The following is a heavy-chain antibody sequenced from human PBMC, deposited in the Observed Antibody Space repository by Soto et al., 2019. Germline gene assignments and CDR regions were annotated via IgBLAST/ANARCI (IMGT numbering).Heavy chain of an antibody. CDR2: ISGSSDYT. J-gene: IGHJ4*02. Sequence: EVQLLESGGGLVQPGGSLRLSCVASGFTFGHYGMSWVRQAPGKGLEWVSVISGSSDYTDYTESVKGRFTISRDNSKNTLYLQMNSLTVDDTALYYCAKDSLPCIAAAGTVYWGQGTLVTVSS. CDR3: AKDSLPCIAAAGTVY. V-gene: IGHV3-23*01. D-gene: IGHD6-13*01. CDR1: GFTFGHYG.